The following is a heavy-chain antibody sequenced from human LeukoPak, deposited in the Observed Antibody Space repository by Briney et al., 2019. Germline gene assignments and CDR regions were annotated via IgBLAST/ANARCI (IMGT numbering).Heavy chain of an antibody. CDR3: ATPGVGATHVY. Sequence: ASVKVSCKASGYTFTGYYMHWVRQAPGQGLEWMGRINPNGGGTNYAQKFQGRVTMTRDTSISTAYMELSRLRSGDTAVYYCATPGVGATHVYWGQGTLVTVSS. V-gene: IGHV1-2*06. CDR1: GYTFTGYY. CDR2: INPNGGGT. J-gene: IGHJ4*02. D-gene: IGHD1-26*01.